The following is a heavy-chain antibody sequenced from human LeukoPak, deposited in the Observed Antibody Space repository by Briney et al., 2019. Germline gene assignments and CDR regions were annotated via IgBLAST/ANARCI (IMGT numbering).Heavy chain of an antibody. CDR3: AKDRYYYDSSGTASFDY. Sequence: PGGSLRLSCAASGFTFSSYAMSWVRQAPGKGLEWVSAISGSGGSTYYADSVKGRFTFSRDNSKNTLYLQMNSLRAEDTAVYYCAKDRYYYDSSGTASFDYWGQGTLVTVSS. V-gene: IGHV3-23*01. CDR1: GFTFSSYA. D-gene: IGHD3-22*01. J-gene: IGHJ4*02. CDR2: ISGSGGST.